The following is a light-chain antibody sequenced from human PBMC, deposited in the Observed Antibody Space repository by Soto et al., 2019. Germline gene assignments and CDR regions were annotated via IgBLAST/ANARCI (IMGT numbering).Light chain of an antibody. CDR3: QSYDSSLSGSV. J-gene: IGLJ3*02. CDR1: NSNIGAGYD. CDR2: GDN. Sequence: QSVLTQSPSVSGAPGQRVTISCTGGNSNIGAGYDVHWYQQLPGTAPKLLIYGDNNRPSGVPDRFSVSKSGSSASLAITGLQAEDEADYYCQSYDSSLSGSVFGGGTKVTVL. V-gene: IGLV1-40*01.